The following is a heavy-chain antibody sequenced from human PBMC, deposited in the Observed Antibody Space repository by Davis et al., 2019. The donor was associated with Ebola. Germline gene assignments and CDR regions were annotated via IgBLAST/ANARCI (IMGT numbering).Heavy chain of an antibody. CDR3: ANRQREYYFDY. Sequence: GESLKISCAASGFTFSSHIMTWVRQAPGKGLEWVSAISCSGLSTYYADSVRGRFTISRDNSKNTLFLQINSLRAEYTAVYYCANRQREYYFDYWGQGALVTVSS. V-gene: IGHV3-23*01. CDR1: GFTFSSHI. J-gene: IGHJ4*02. CDR2: ISCSGLST.